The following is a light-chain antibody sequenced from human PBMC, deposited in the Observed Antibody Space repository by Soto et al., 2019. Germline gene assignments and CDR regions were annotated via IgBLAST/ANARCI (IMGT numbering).Light chain of an antibody. CDR3: HHYDSSPPYT. J-gene: IGKJ2*01. CDR2: AAS. Sequence: EIVLTQSPATLSLSPGERATLSCRASRSFASSYSAWYQHKPGQAPRLLIYAASSRATGIPDRFIGSGSGTDFTLTISRLEPDDSAVYYCHHYDSSPPYTFGQGTKLEIK. CDR1: RSFASSY. V-gene: IGKV3-20*01.